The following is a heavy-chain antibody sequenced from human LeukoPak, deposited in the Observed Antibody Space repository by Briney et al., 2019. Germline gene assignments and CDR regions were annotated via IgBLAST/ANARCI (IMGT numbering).Heavy chain of an antibody. D-gene: IGHD2-15*01. CDR3: ARDGYCSSGTCYGKDY. CDR1: GFVFSNYW. J-gene: IGHJ4*02. Sequence: GGSLRLSCAASGFVFSNYWMHWVRQGPGKGLVWVSRINSDGSSTIYADSVKGRFTISRDNAKNTLCLQMNSLRAEDTAVYYCARDGYCSSGTCYGKDYWGQGTLVTVSS. CDR2: INSDGSST. V-gene: IGHV3-74*01.